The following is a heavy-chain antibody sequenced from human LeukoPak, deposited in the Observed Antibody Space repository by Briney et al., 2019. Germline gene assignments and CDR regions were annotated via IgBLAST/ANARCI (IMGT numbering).Heavy chain of an antibody. V-gene: IGHV4-34*01. CDR1: GGSFSGYY. Sequence: PSETLSLTCAVYGGSFSGYYWSWIRQPPGKGLEWIGEINHSGSTNYNPSLKSRVTISVDTSKNQFSLKLSSVTAADTAVYYCASMGMIFGVEIDYWGQGTLVTVSS. D-gene: IGHD3-3*01. CDR2: INHSGST. J-gene: IGHJ4*02. CDR3: ASMGMIFGVEIDY.